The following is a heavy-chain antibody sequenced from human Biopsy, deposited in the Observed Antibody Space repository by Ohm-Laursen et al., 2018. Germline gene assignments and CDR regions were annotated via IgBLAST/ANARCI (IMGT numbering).Heavy chain of an antibody. D-gene: IGHD1-26*01. CDR2: IHYSGST. Sequence: TLSLTCTVSGGSIYNFFWSWIRQPPGKGLEWIGYIHYSGSTNYNPSLKSRVTISVDRSKNHFSLELSSVTAADTAVYYCARVGVGAPSIDYFDSWGQGALVTVSS. J-gene: IGHJ4*02. CDR3: ARVGVGAPSIDYFDS. CDR1: GGSIYNFF. V-gene: IGHV4-59*01.